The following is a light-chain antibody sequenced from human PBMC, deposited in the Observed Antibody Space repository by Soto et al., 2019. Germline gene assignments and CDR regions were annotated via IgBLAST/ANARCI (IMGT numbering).Light chain of an antibody. V-gene: IGKV3-11*01. CDR1: QSVSSY. CDR2: DAS. Sequence: EIVLTQSPATLSLSPGERATLSCRASQSVSSYLALYQQKPGQAPRLLIYDASNRATGIPARFSGSGSGTDFTLTMSSLEPEDFAVYYCQQRSNLPYTFGQGTQLEIK. CDR3: QQRSNLPYT. J-gene: IGKJ2*01.